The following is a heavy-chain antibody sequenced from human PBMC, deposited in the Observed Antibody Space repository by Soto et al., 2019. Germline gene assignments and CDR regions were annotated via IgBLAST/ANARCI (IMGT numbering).Heavy chain of an antibody. V-gene: IGHV3-23*01. CDR1: GFTFSSYA. D-gene: IGHD6-19*01. J-gene: IGHJ6*03. CDR3: AKALPRVWLVRDYYYYMDV. Sequence: PGGSLRLSCAASGFTFSSYAMSWVRQAPGKGLEWVSAISGSGGSTYYADSVKGRLTISRDNSKNTLYLQMNSLRAEDTAVYYCAKALPRVWLVRDYYYYMDVWGKGTTVTVSS. CDR2: ISGSGGST.